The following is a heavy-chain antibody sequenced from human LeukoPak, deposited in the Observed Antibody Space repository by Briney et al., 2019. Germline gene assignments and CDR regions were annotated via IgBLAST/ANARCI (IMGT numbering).Heavy chain of an antibody. D-gene: IGHD2-21*02. V-gene: IGHV1-69*13. CDR2: IIPIFGTA. Sequence: GASVTVSCKASGGTFSSYAISWVRQAPGQGLEWMGGIIPIFGTANYAQKFQGRVTITADESTSTAYTELSSLRSEDTAVYYCARWDCGGDCGGYYYGMDVWGQGTTVTVSS. J-gene: IGHJ6*02. CDR3: ARWDCGGDCGGYYYGMDV. CDR1: GGTFSSYA.